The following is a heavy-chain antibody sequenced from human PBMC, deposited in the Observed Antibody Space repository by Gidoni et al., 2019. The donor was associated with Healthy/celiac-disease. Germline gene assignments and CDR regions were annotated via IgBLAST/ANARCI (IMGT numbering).Heavy chain of an antibody. CDR3: ARGWFFDY. D-gene: IGHD3-10*01. Sequence: EVPLVESGGGLVQPGGSLRLSCAAYGCTVSRDWMSWVRQAPGKGLEWVANINQDGSEKYYVDSVKGRFTISRDNAKNSLYLQMNSLIAEDTAVSYCARGWFFDYWGQGTLVTVSS. CDR2: INQDGSEK. J-gene: IGHJ4*02. V-gene: IGHV3-7*01. CDR1: GCTVSRDW.